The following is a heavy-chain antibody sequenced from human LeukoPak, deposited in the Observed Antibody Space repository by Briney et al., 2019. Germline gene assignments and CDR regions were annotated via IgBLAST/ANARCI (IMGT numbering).Heavy chain of an antibody. Sequence: PGGSLRLSCAASGFTFSSYDMHWVRQATGKGLEWVSAIGTAGDTYYPGSVKGRFTISRENAKNSLYLQMNSLRAEDTAVYYCARSRASSGLLGYWGQGTLVTVSS. V-gene: IGHV3-13*01. J-gene: IGHJ4*02. CDR3: ARSRASSGLLGY. D-gene: IGHD6-19*01. CDR1: GFTFSSYD. CDR2: IGTAGDT.